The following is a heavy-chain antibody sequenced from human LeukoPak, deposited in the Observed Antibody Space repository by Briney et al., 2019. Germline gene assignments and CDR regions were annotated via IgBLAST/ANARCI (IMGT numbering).Heavy chain of an antibody. CDR3: AAGSGSAYYYYYYGMDV. Sequence: SETLSLTCTVSGGSISSYYWSWIRQPPGKGLEWIGSIYYSGSTYYNPSLKSRVTISVDTSKNQFSLKLSSVTAADTAVYYCAAGSGSAYYYYYYGMDVWGQGTTVTVSS. D-gene: IGHD3-10*01. V-gene: IGHV4-59*05. CDR2: IYYSGST. J-gene: IGHJ6*02. CDR1: GGSISSYY.